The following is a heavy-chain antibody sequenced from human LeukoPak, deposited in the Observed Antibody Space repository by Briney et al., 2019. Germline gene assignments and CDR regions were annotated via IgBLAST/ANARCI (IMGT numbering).Heavy chain of an antibody. V-gene: IGHV4-4*07. CDR1: GGSISSYY. CDR3: AREGSGSYLGYYYYMEV. CDR2: INTSGST. J-gene: IGHJ6*03. Sequence: SVTLSLICTVSGGSISSYYYSWIRQPAGKGLEWIGRINTSGSTNYNPSLKSRVTISADKSKKQFSLRLTSVTAADTAVYYCAREGSGSYLGYYYYMEVWGTGTTVTVSS. D-gene: IGHD3-10*01.